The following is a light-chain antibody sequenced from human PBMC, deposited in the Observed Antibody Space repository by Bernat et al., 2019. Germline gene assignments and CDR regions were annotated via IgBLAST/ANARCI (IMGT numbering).Light chain of an antibody. CDR2: STS. Sequence: EIVLTQSPGTLSLSPGERATLSCRASQSITNNYFVWYQQKVGQAPRLLIYSTSSRATGVTDRFSGSRSGTDFTLTISRLEPEDFAVYFCQHYGNSLWTFGQGTKVETK. CDR3: QHYGNSLWT. V-gene: IGKV3-20*01. CDR1: QSITNNY. J-gene: IGKJ1*01.